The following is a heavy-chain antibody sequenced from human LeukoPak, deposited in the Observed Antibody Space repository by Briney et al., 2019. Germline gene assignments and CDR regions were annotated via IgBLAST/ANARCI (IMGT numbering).Heavy chain of an antibody. J-gene: IGHJ4*02. D-gene: IGHD3-16*01. CDR2: ISGRSSHV. CDR1: GFSFSDYD. CDR3: GRAFPPLRTASAGDL. Sequence: GGSLRLSCSASGFSFSDYDMNWFRQAPGKGLEWISSISGRSSHVYYGDSVKGRFSISRDNAMNSVLLQMNSLGVEDTALYFCGRAFPPLRTASAGDLWGQGTLVTVSS. V-gene: IGHV3-21*01.